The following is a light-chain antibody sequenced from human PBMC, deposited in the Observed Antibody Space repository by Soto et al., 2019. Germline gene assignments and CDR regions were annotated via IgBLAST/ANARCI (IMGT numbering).Light chain of an antibody. CDR1: QSVSSY. J-gene: IGKJ3*01. CDR3: QQRSNWLFT. Sequence: EIVLTQSPATLSLSPGEGATLSCRASQSVSSYLAWYQHKPGQAPRLLLSEASNRATGVPDRFSGSGSGTDFTLTISSLEPEDFAVYYCQQRSNWLFTFGPGTKVYLK. CDR2: EAS. V-gene: IGKV3-11*01.